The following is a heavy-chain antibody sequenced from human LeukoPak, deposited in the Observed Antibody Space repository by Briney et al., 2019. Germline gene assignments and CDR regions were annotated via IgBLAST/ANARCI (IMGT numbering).Heavy chain of an antibody. J-gene: IGHJ4*02. D-gene: IGHD5-24*01. CDR3: ARDWKYGWLQSDY. CDR1: GYTFTDYY. V-gene: IGHV1-2*02. Sequence: ASVKVSCKASGYTFTDYYMHWVRQAPGQGLEWMGWINPNSGGTNYAQKFQGRVTMTRDTSITTAYMELCRLRSDDTAVYYCARDWKYGWLQSDYWGQGTLVTVSS. CDR2: INPNSGGT.